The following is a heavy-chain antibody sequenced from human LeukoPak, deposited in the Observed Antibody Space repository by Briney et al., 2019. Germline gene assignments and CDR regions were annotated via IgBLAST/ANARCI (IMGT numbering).Heavy chain of an antibody. J-gene: IGHJ3*02. CDR3: ARLHRPAGAFDI. CDR2: IYYSGST. Sequence: SETLSLTCTVSGGSISSSSYYWGWIRQPPWKGRDGIGSIYYSGSTYYNPSLKSRVTISVDTSKNQFSLKLSSVTAADTAVYYCARLHRPAGAFDIWGQGTMVTVSS. CDR1: GGSISSSSYY. D-gene: IGHD6-25*01. V-gene: IGHV4-39*07.